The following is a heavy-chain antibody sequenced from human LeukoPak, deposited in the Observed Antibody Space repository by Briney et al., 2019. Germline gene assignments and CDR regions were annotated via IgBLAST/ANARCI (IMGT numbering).Heavy chain of an antibody. V-gene: IGHV5-51*01. CDR3: ARQRNFDI. CDR1: GYTFTSYW. CDR2: LYPGDSDT. Sequence: GESLNISCKASGYTFTSYWIGWVRKMPGKGLEWMGGLYPGDSDTRYSPSFQGQVTISADKSITTAYLQWNSLKASDTAMYYCARQRNFDIWAQGTMFTVSS. J-gene: IGHJ3*02.